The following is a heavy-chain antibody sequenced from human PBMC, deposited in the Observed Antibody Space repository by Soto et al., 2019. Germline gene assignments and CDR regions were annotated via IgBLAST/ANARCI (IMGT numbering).Heavy chain of an antibody. CDR2: IHYGGNA. CDR1: GGSINTYNLF. Sequence: SETLSLTCTVSGGSINTYNLFWAWVRQPPGKGLEWIASIHYGGNAYYSPSLKTRVTISVDTSKNQVSLKLRSVTAADTAVYYCARGRGAAAGPYAFDIWGQGTMVTVSS. D-gene: IGHD6-13*01. V-gene: IGHV4-39*07. J-gene: IGHJ3*02. CDR3: ARGRGAAAGPYAFDI.